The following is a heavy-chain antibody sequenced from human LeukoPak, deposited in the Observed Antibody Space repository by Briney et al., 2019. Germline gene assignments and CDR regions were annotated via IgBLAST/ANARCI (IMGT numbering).Heavy chain of an antibody. CDR3: AREGSSWFGELPYLDY. D-gene: IGHD3-10*01. CDR2: INWNGGST. V-gene: IGHV3-20*04. Sequence: PGGSLRLSCAASGFIFDDYGMSWVRQAPGKGLEWVSGINWNGGSTGYADSVKGRFTISRDNAKNSLYLQMNSLRAEDTALYYCAREGSSWFGELPYLDYWGQGTLVTVSS. J-gene: IGHJ4*02. CDR1: GFIFDDYG.